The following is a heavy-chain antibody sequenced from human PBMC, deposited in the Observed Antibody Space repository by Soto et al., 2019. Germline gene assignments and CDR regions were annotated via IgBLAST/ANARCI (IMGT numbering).Heavy chain of an antibody. V-gene: IGHV1-69*13. CDR3: ASSVNPTYYYYYGMDV. Sequence: SVKVSCKASGGTFSSYAISWVRQAPGQGLEWMGGIIPIFGTANYAQKFQGRVTITADESTSTAYMELSSLRSEDTAVYYCASSVNPTYYYYYGMDVWGQGTTVTVSS. CDR1: GGTFSSYA. J-gene: IGHJ6*02. CDR2: IIPIFGTA.